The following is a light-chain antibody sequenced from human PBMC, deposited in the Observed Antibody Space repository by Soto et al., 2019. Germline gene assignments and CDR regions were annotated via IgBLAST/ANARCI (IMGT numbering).Light chain of an antibody. J-gene: IGKJ4*01. CDR3: QQYDSWPLT. CDR2: GAS. Sequence: EVVLTQSPGTLSLSPGERATLSCRASQSVSTNYLAWYQQKPGQAPRLLIYGASIRATGIPDRFSGSGSGTDFTLTISSLQSDDFAVYYCQQYDSWPLTVGGGTKVDIK. CDR1: QSVSTNY. V-gene: IGKV3-20*01.